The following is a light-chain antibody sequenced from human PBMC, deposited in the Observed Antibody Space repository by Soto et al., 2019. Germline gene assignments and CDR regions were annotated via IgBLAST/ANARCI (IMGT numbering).Light chain of an antibody. CDR2: GAS. CDR1: QSVSNNY. Sequence: EIVLTQSPGTLSLSPGERATLSCRASQSVSNNYLAWYQQKPGQAPRLLIYGASNRATGIPARFSGSGSATDFTLTISSLEPEDFAVYYCQQRSNWPRTFGQGTKVDIK. V-gene: IGKV3-11*01. J-gene: IGKJ1*01. CDR3: QQRSNWPRT.